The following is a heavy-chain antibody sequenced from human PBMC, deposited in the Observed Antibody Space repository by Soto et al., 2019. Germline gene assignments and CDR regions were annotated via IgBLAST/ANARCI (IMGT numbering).Heavy chain of an antibody. CDR3: AKDRVVVAASNWFDP. J-gene: IGHJ5*02. V-gene: IGHV3-30*18. Sequence: RLSCAASGFTFSSYGMHWVRQAPGKGLEWVAVISYDGSNKYYADSVKGRFTISRDNSKNTLYLQMNSLRAEDTAVYYCAKDRVVVAASNWFDPWGQGTLVTVSS. D-gene: IGHD2-15*01. CDR1: GFTFSSYG. CDR2: ISYDGSNK.